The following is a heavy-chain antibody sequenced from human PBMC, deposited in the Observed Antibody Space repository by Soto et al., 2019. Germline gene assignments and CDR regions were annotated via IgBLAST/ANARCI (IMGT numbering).Heavy chain of an antibody. CDR2: SYHSGSI. CDR3: TTSQIGEYVDN. CDR1: GDSITSTHW. D-gene: IGHD3-3*01. Sequence: SENLSLTCAVSGDSITSTHWWSWVRQPPGKGLELIGGSYHSGSINYSPSLKSRAVISADRSKNEFSLSLNSVTAADTAVYYCTTSQIGEYVDNWGQGTLVT. J-gene: IGHJ4*02. V-gene: IGHV4-4*02.